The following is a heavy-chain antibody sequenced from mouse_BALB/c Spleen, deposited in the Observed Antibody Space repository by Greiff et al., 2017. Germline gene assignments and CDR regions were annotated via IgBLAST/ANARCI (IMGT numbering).Heavy chain of an antibody. CDR2: INSNGGST. Sequence: EVQRVESGGGLVKPGGSLKLSCAASGFTFSSYGMSWVRQTPDKRLELVATINSNGGSTYYPDSVKGRFTISRDNAKNTLYLQMSSLKSEDTAMYYCARDGYDLYFDYWGQGTTLTVSS. J-gene: IGHJ2*01. V-gene: IGHV5-6-3*01. D-gene: IGHD2-2*01. CDR3: ARDGYDLYFDY. CDR1: GFTFSSYG.